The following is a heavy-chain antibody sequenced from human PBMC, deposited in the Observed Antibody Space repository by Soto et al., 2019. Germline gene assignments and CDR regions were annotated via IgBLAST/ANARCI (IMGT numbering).Heavy chain of an antibody. CDR3: ARENCSGGSCYSDY. CDR2: IYSGGST. CDR1: GFTFSSYA. V-gene: IGHV3-53*04. Sequence: PGGSLRLSCAASGFTFSSYAMSWVRQAPGKGLEWVSVIYSGGSTYYADSVKGRFTISRHNSKNTLYLQMNSLRAEDTAVYYCARENCSGGSCYSDYWGQGTLVTVSS. J-gene: IGHJ4*02. D-gene: IGHD2-15*01.